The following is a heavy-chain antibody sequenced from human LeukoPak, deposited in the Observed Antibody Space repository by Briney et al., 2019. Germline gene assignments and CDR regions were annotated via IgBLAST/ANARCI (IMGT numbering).Heavy chain of an antibody. CDR3: AKDGKCIGGSCSGLFDY. D-gene: IGHD2-15*01. J-gene: IGHJ4*02. CDR1: GRTLSSYA. Sequence: VASVTLPCKASGRTLSSYAISGVRQAPGKGLDWMGGIIPIFGTANYAQKFQGRVTITAGESKNTEHIELSSLRSEDTAVYYCAKDGKCIGGSCSGLFDYWGQGTLVAVSP. CDR2: IIPIFGTA. V-gene: IGHV1-69*01.